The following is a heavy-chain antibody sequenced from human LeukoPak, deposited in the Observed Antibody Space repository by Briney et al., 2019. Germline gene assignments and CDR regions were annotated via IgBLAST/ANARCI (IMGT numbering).Heavy chain of an antibody. J-gene: IGHJ5*02. D-gene: IGHD4-17*01. CDR1: GFTFSIYA. CDR2: IIGSGGNT. V-gene: IGHV3-23*01. Sequence: GGPLRLPCATSGFTFSIYAMTWVRQAPGKGLEWVATIIGSGGNTYYADPVKGRFTISRDNSKNTLYRQTNRLRAEDTAVYYCAKESAVTPGNVNWFDTWGQGTLVTVSS. CDR3: AKESAVTPGNVNWFDT.